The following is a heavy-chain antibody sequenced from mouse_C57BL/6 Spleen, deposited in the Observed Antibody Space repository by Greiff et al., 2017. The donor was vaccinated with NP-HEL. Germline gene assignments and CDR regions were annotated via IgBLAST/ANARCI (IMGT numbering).Heavy chain of an antibody. CDR1: GFTFSNYW. CDR2: IRLKSDNYAT. J-gene: IGHJ3*01. CDR3: TDDYDGWFAY. D-gene: IGHD2-4*01. V-gene: IGHV6-3*01. Sequence: EVHLVESGGGLVQPGGSMKLSCVASGFTFSNYWMNWVRQSPEKGLEWVAQIRLKSDNYATHYAESVKGRFTISRDDSKSSVYLQMNNLRAEDTGIYYCTDDYDGWFAYWGQGTLVTVSA.